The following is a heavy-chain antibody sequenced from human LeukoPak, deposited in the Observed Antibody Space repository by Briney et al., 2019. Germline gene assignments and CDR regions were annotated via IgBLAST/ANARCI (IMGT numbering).Heavy chain of an antibody. Sequence: GGSLHISCKGSGYSFTSYRIGWAGQMPGKGLEWMDLILPCYSDPRTKPSFQGQVTISADKSRSTAYLKWSSLKASDTAMYYCARSGDSSSWRDAFDIWGQGTVVTASS. CDR3: ARSGDSSSWRDAFDI. D-gene: IGHD6-13*01. CDR2: ILPCYSDP. CDR1: GYSFTSYR. V-gene: IGHV5-51*01. J-gene: IGHJ3*02.